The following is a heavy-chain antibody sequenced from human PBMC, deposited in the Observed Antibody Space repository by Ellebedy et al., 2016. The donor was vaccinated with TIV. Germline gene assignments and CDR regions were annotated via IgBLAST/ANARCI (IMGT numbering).Heavy chain of an antibody. CDR3: ARRVGFDF. V-gene: IGHV3-71*01. CDR1: GFTVSSNY. J-gene: IGHJ4*02. Sequence: GGSLRLSCAASGFTVSSNYMSWFRQAPGKGLEWIGFIRSNSYGGTTEYAASVEGRFTISRDDSKSIAYLQMNSLRVEDTAVYYCARRVGFDFWGQGTLVTVSS. CDR2: IRSNSYGGTT. D-gene: IGHD1-26*01.